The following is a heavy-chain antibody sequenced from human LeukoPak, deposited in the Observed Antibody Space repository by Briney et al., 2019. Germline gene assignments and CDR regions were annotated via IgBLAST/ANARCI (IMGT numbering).Heavy chain of an antibody. CDR2: IYYSGST. CDR3: ARRARNAIDY. D-gene: IGHD1-14*01. J-gene: IGHJ4*02. V-gene: IGHV4-59*08. CDR1: GGSISSYY. Sequence: PSETLSLTCTVSGGSISSYYWSWIRQPPGKGLEWIGYIYYSGSTNYNPSLKSRVTISVDTSKNQFSLKLSSVTAADTAVYYCARRARNAIDYWGQGTLVTVSS.